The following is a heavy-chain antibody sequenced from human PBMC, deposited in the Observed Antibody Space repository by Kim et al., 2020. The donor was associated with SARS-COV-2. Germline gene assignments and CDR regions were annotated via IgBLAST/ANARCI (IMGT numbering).Heavy chain of an antibody. CDR3: ARAPDYDILTGYFDY. Sequence: SETLSLTCTVSGGSISSYYWSWIRQPPGKGLEWIGYIYYSGSTNYNPSLKSRVTISVDTSKNQFSLKLSSVTAADTAVYYCARAPDYDILTGYFDYWGQGTLVTVSS. V-gene: IGHV4-59*01. CDR2: IYYSGST. J-gene: IGHJ4*02. CDR1: GGSISSYY. D-gene: IGHD3-9*01.